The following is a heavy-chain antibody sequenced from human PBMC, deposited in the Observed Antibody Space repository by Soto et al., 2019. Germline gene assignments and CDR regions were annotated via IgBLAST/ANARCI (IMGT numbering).Heavy chain of an antibody. CDR2: MYYSGST. CDR3: ARHVGNSPPGS. CDR1: GGSIASSDYH. Sequence: SDTLFLTFTVSGGSIASSDYHCGWNGQPPGTGLEWIGSMYYSGSTYYNPSLKSRVTISADTSKNQFSLKLTSVTAADTAVYHCARHVGNSPPGSWAQGTLVTVSS. J-gene: IGHJ4*02. V-gene: IGHV4-39*01. D-gene: IGHD1-26*01.